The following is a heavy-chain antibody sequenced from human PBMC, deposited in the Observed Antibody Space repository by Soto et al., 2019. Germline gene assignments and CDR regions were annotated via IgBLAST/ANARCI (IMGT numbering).Heavy chain of an antibody. Sequence: EVQLVEAGGGLVQPGRSLRLSCAASGFTFDDYAMHWVRQAPGKGLEWVSGISWNSGSIGYADSVKGRFTISRDNAKNSLYLQINSLIAEDTALYYCAKVFVTSYYYGMDVGGPGTTVTVSS. CDR1: GFTFDDYA. J-gene: IGHJ6*02. V-gene: IGHV3-9*01. D-gene: IGHD4-4*01. CDR3: AKVFVTSYYYGMDV. CDR2: ISWNSGSI.